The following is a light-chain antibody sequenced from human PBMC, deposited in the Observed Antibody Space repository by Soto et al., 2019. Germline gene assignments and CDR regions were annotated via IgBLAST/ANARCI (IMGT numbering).Light chain of an antibody. J-gene: IGKJ4*01. Sequence: EIVMTQSPATLSVSPGERATLSCRASQSVSSNLALYQQKPGQAPRLLIYGASTRATGIPARFSGSGSGTEFTLTISSLQAEDFAVYYCQQYNNWPPNTFGGGTKVEIK. CDR1: QSVSSN. CDR2: GAS. CDR3: QQYNNWPPNT. V-gene: IGKV3-15*01.